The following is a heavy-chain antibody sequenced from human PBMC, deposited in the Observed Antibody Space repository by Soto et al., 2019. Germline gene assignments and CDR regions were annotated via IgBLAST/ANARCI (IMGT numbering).Heavy chain of an antibody. D-gene: IGHD3-22*01. J-gene: IGHJ4*02. Sequence: GGSLRLSCAASGVTCSSYAMSRVRQAPGKGLEWVSAISGSGGSTYYADSVKGRFTISRDNSKNTLYLQMNSLRAEDTAVYYCAKLLTMIVRGDRTFDYWGQGT. V-gene: IGHV3-23*01. CDR1: GVTCSSYA. CDR3: AKLLTMIVRGDRTFDY. CDR2: ISGSGGST.